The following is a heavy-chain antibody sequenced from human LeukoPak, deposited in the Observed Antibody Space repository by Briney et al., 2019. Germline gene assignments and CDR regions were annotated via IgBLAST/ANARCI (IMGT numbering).Heavy chain of an antibody. J-gene: IGHJ4*02. CDR1: GYTFTNYA. CDR3: AKGGNGYVDY. D-gene: IGHD3-16*01. CDR2: ITAYNGNT. Sequence: ASVTVSRKTSGYTFTNYAISWVRQAPGQGLEWMGWITAYNGNTNYAQKLQGRVTMTTDTSTRTAYMELRSLRSDDTAVYYCAKGGNGYVDYWGQGTLVTVSS. V-gene: IGHV1-18*04.